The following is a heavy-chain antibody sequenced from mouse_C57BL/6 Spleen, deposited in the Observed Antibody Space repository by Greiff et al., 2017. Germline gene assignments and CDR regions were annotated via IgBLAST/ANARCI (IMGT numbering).Heavy chain of an antibody. D-gene: IGHD2-3*01. CDR2: FYPGSGSI. J-gene: IGHJ2*01. Sequence: VKLMESGAELVKPGASVKLSCKASGYTFTEYTIHWVKQRSGQGLEWIGWFYPGSGSIKYNEKFKDKATLTADKSSSTVYMELSRLTSEDSAVYFCARHGYDGYYGYYFDYWGQGTTLTVSS. CDR1: GYTFTEYT. CDR3: ARHGYDGYYGYYFDY. V-gene: IGHV1-62-2*01.